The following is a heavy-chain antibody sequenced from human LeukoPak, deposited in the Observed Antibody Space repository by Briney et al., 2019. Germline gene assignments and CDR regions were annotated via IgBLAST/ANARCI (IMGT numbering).Heavy chain of an antibody. D-gene: IGHD1-26*01. V-gene: IGHV4-4*09. CDR2: IYTSGST. Sequence: SETLSLTCTVSGGSISGYYWSWIRQPPGKGLEWIGYIYTSGSTNYNPSLKSRVTISVDTSKNQFSLKLSSVTAADTAVYYCARRGASGNWFDPWGQGTLVTVSS. CDR3: ARRGASGNWFDP. CDR1: GGSISGYY. J-gene: IGHJ5*02.